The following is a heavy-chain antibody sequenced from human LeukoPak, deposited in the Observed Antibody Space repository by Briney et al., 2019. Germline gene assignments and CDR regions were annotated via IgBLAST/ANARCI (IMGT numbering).Heavy chain of an antibody. V-gene: IGHV3-48*01. J-gene: IGHJ4*02. CDR2: ITSSSSSI. CDR1: GFIFNDYS. D-gene: IGHD2-15*01. Sequence: GGSLRLSCVASGFIFNDYSMNWVRQAPGKGLEWISYITSSSSSIYYADSVKGRFTISRDNAKNSLYLQMNSLRAEDTAVYYCAKAHPRSRFDSWGQGTLVTVSS. CDR3: AKAHPRSRFDS.